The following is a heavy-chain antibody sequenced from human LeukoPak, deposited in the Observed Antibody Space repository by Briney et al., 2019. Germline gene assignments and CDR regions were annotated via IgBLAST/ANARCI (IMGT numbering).Heavy chain of an antibody. CDR3: ARAEGRMVRGVIIDYYYGMDV. CDR2: ISAYNGNT. J-gene: IGHJ6*02. V-gene: IGHV1-18*01. CDR1: GYTFTSYG. Sequence: ASVKVSCKASGYTFTSYGISWVRQAPGQGLEWMGWISAYNGNTNYAQKLQGRVTMTTDTSTSTAYMELRSLRSDDTAVYYCARAEGRMVRGVIIDYYYGMDVWGQGTTVTVSS. D-gene: IGHD3-10*01.